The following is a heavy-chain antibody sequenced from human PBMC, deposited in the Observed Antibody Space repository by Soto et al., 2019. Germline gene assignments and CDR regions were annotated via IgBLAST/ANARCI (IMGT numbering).Heavy chain of an antibody. CDR1: GFTFSSYS. CDR2: INQDRSEK. Sequence: LRLSCAASGFTFSSYSMSWVRQAPGKGLEWVANINQDRSEKYYVDSVKGRFTISRDNAKNSLYLQMNSLRAEDTAVYYCARPYCGGDCYHDAFDIWGQGTMVTVSS. D-gene: IGHD2-21*02. J-gene: IGHJ3*02. CDR3: ARPYCGGDCYHDAFDI. V-gene: IGHV3-7*01.